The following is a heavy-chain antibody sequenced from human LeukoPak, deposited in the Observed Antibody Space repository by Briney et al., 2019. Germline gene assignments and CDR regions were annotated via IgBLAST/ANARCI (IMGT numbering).Heavy chain of an antibody. V-gene: IGHV1-69-2*01. CDR1: GYTFTDYY. Sequence: ASVKISCKVSGYTFTDYYMHWVQQAPGKGLEWMGLVDPEDGETIYAEKFQGRVTIPADTSTDTAYMELSSLRSEDTAVYYCATDTIFGVVTDDYWGQGTLVTVSS. D-gene: IGHD3-3*01. CDR3: ATDTIFGVVTDDY. CDR2: VDPEDGET. J-gene: IGHJ4*02.